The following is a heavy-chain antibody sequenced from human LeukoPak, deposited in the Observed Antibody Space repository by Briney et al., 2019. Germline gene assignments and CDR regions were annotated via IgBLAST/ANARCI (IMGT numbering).Heavy chain of an antibody. CDR1: GASFRGYY. D-gene: IGHD6-19*01. CDR3: ARHVRYSSGWYGNAFDI. CDR2: INHTGST. J-gene: IGHJ3*02. Sequence: SATLSLTCAVNGASFRGYYWRWIPQPPAKGLEWLGEINHTGSTNYHPPLKPRVTIPVDTPKNQFSPKLGSVTTADTAVYYCARHVRYSSGWYGNAFDIWGQGTMVTVSS. V-gene: IGHV4-34*01.